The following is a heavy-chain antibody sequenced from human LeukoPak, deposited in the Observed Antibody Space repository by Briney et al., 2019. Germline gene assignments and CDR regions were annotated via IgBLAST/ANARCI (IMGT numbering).Heavy chain of an antibody. CDR3: ARDLALRENDAFDI. Sequence: GRVTMTRDTSISTAYMELSRLRSDDTAVYYCARDLALRENDAFDIWGQGTMVTVSS. D-gene: IGHD4-17*01. V-gene: IGHV1-2*02. J-gene: IGHJ3*02.